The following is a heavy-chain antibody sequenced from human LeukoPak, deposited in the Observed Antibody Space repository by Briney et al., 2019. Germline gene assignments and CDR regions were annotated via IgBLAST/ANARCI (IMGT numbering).Heavy chain of an antibody. CDR3: ARFEGSTWGDAFDI. D-gene: IGHD3-16*01. CDR1: GDSIRSHY. V-gene: IGHV4-59*08. J-gene: IGHJ3*02. CDR2: IFYSGST. Sequence: SETLSLTCTVSGDSIRSHYWSWIRQPPGKGLEWIGYIFYSGSTNYNPSPRSRVTISVDTSKNQFSLKLSSVTAADTAVYYCARFEGSTWGDAFDIWGQGTMVTVSS.